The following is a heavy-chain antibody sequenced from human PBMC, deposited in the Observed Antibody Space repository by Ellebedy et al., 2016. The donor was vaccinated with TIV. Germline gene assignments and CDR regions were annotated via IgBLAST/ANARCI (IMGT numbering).Heavy chain of an antibody. D-gene: IGHD6-19*01. Sequence: PGGSLRLSCAASGFTFNSYAMHWVRQAPGKGLEWVAVISYDGNSKYYTDSVKGRFTISRDNSIITLYLEMNSLRAEDTGVYYCARDLDKSSGWYGGDAYWGQGTRVTVSS. CDR3: ARDLDKSSGWYGGDAY. CDR1: GFTFNSYA. CDR2: ISYDGNSK. J-gene: IGHJ4*02. V-gene: IGHV3-30-3*01.